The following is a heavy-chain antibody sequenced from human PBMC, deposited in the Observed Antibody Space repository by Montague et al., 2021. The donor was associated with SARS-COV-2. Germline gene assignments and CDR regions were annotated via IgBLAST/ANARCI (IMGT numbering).Heavy chain of an antibody. Sequence: SETLSLTCTVYGRSISSRSYNWGWFRQPTGKGLEWIGCIYNSGSTYYNPSLKSRVTISVDTSKNQFSLKLSSVTAADTAVYYCARDLAGYYGSGSYGGMDVWGQGTTVTVSS. CDR3: ARDLAGYYGSGSYGGMDV. J-gene: IGHJ6*02. CDR1: GRSISSRSYN. V-gene: IGHV4-39*07. CDR2: IYNSGST. D-gene: IGHD3-10*01.